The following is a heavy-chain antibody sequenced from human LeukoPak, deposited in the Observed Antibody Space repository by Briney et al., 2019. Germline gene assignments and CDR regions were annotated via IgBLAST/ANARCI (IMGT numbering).Heavy chain of an antibody. Sequence: GRSLRLSCAASGFTFDDYAMHWVRQAPGKGLEWVSGISWNSGSIGYADSVKGRFTISRDNAKNSLYLQMNSLRAEDTAVYYCARGVWELLVDYWGQGTLVTVSS. J-gene: IGHJ4*02. CDR1: GFTFDDYA. CDR2: ISWNSGSI. V-gene: IGHV3-9*01. D-gene: IGHD1-26*01. CDR3: ARGVWELLVDY.